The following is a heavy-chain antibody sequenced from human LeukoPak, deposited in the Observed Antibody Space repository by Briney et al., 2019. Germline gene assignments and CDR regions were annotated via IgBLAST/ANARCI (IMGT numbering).Heavy chain of an antibody. D-gene: IGHD3-3*01. Sequence: GGSLRLSCAASGFTVSSNHMSWVRQAPGKGLEWVPLIYSGGTTYYGGSTSYADSLKGRFTISRDNSKNTLYLHMNSLRAEDTAVYYCARVSIPGVLFARGYFDYWGQGTLVTVSS. CDR2: IYSGG. CDR1: GFTVSSNH. J-gene: IGHJ4*02. V-gene: IGHV3-NL1*01. CDR3: ARVSIPGVLFARGYFDY.